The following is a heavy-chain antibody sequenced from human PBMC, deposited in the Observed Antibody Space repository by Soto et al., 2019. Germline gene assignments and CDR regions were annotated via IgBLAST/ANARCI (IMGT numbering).Heavy chain of an antibody. CDR2: MNPGRGDT. J-gene: IGHJ5*02. V-gene: IGHV1-8*02. Sequence: APVKFSCKTSGYTFSDCFIHWVRQATGQGLEWMGWMNPGRGDTGYAQKFQGIVTMTRDISIATAYLELSSLRSDDTAIYYCATMATFGSLTWFAPWGQGNLGTV. D-gene: IGHD3-10*01. CDR1: GYTFSDCF. CDR3: ATMATFGSLTWFAP.